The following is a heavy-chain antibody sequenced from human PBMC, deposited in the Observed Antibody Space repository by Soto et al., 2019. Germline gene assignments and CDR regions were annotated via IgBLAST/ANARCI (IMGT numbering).Heavy chain of an antibody. J-gene: IGHJ5*02. CDR1: GGSISSSSYY. Sequence: QLQLQESGPGLVKPSETLSLTCTVSGGSISSSSYYWGWIRQPPGNGLEWIGSIYYSGSTYYNPSLKSRVTISVDTSKNQFSLKLSSVTAADTAVYYCARTRVTGTTFFRWFDPWGQGTLVTVSS. D-gene: IGHD1-7*01. CDR3: ARTRVTGTTFFRWFDP. V-gene: IGHV4-39*01. CDR2: IYYSGST.